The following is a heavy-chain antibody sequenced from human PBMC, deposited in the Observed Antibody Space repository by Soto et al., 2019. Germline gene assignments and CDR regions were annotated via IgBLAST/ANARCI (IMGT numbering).Heavy chain of an antibody. D-gene: IGHD3-10*01. CDR3: ARGHIYYGSGSYHHYYYYGMDV. V-gene: IGHV4-34*01. CDR1: GGSFSGYY. Sequence: SETLSLTCAVYGGSFSGYYWSWIRQPPGKGLEWSGEINHSGRTNYKHSLKSRVTISVDTSKTKFSLKLSSVTAADTAVYYCARGHIYYGSGSYHHYYYYGMDVWGQGTTV. CDR2: INHSGRT. J-gene: IGHJ6*02.